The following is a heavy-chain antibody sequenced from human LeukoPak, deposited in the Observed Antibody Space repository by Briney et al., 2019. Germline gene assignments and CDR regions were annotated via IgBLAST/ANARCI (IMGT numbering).Heavy chain of an antibody. CDR3: AIHVLRFLEWSH. V-gene: IGHV3-23*01. CDR1: GFTFSSYA. Sequence: GGSLRLSCAASGFTFSSYAMSWVRQAPGKGLEWVSGLSGSGGSTHYADSVRGRFTISRDNSKNTLYLQMNSLRAEDTVVYYCAIHVLRFLEWSHWGQGTLVTVSS. D-gene: IGHD3-3*01. J-gene: IGHJ3*01. CDR2: LSGSGGST.